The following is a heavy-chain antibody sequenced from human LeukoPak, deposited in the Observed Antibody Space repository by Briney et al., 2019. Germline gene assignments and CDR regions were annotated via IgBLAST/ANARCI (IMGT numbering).Heavy chain of an antibody. J-gene: IGHJ3*02. CDR3: ARGPYSYDSSGAFDI. CDR2: INHSGST. V-gene: IGHV4-34*01. D-gene: IGHD3-22*01. Sequence: PSETLSLTCAVYGGSFSGYYWSWIRQPPGKGLEWIGEINHSGSTNYNPSLKSRVTMSVDTSTNQFSLKLSSVTAADTALYYCARGPYSYDSSGAFDIWGQGTMVTVSS. CDR1: GGSFSGYY.